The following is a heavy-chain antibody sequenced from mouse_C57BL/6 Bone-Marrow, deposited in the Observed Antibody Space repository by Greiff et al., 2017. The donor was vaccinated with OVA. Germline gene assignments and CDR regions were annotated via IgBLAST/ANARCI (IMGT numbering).Heavy chain of an antibody. D-gene: IGHD2-5*01. CDR1: GYTFTSYW. J-gene: IGHJ4*01. CDR3: TRSNYSNYVDYAMDY. V-gene: IGHV1-5*01. Sequence: EVKLQESGTVLARPGASVKMSCKTSGYTFTSYWMHWVKQRPGQGLEWIGAIYPGNSDTSYNQKFKGKAKLTAVTSASTAYMELSSLTNEDSAVYYCTRSNYSNYVDYAMDYWGQGTSVTVSS. CDR2: IYPGNSDT.